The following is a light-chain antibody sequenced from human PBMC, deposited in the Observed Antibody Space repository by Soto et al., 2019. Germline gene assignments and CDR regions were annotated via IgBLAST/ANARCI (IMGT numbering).Light chain of an antibody. J-gene: IGLJ2*01. CDR2: EVN. V-gene: IGLV2-14*01. CDR3: SSFTTSSTLVV. CDR1: SSDIGGYNF. Sequence: QSVLTQPASVSGSPGQSITISCTGTSSDIGGYNFVSWYQHHPGKAPKLMIYEVNNRPSGVSSRFSGSKSGNTASLTISGLQTEDGADYYCSSFTTSSTLVVFGGGTKLTVL.